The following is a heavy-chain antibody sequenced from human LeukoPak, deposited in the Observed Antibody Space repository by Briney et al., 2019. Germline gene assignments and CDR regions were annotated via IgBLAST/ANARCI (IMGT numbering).Heavy chain of an antibody. J-gene: IGHJ4*02. V-gene: IGHV4-34*01. CDR1: GGSFSGYY. Sequence: SETLSLTCAVYGGSFSGYYWSWIRQPPGKGLEWIGEINHSGSTNYNPSLKSRVTISVDTSKNQFSLKLSSATAADTAVYYCARVPRGYSYYFDYWGQGTLVTVSS. CDR3: ARVPRGYSYYFDY. D-gene: IGHD3-22*01. CDR2: INHSGST.